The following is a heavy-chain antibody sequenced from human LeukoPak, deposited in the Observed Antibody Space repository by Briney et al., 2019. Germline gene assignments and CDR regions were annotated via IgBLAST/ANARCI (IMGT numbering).Heavy chain of an antibody. J-gene: IGHJ4*02. D-gene: IGHD6-25*01. CDR1: GFTFTTRSA. CDR3: AAPYSSAWFDY. CDR2: IVVGSDNT. V-gene: IGHV1-58*01. Sequence: ASVKVSCKASGFTFTTRSAVQWVRQARGQRLEWIGWIVVGSDNTNYAQKFQERVTITRDMSTSTAYMELSSLRSEDTAVYYCAAPYSSAWFDYWGQGTLVTVSS.